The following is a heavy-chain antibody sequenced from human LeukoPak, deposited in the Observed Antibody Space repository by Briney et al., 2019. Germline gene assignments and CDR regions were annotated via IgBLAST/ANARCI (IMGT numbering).Heavy chain of an antibody. J-gene: IGHJ4*02. CDR2: ISFSTTTI. V-gene: IGHV3-48*01. Sequence: GGSLRLSCAASGFTFNNYNMNWVRQAPGKGLEWVSFISFSTTTIYYADSVKGRFTISRDNAKNSLYLQMNGLRAEDTAVYYCARDLMGIAYRGAFYYWGQGTLVTVSS. D-gene: IGHD6-13*01. CDR1: GFTFNNYN. CDR3: ARDLMGIAYRGAFYY.